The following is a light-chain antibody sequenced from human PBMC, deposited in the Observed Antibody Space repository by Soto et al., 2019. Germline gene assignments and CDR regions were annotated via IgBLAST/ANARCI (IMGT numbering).Light chain of an antibody. V-gene: IGKV1-5*03. CDR2: KAS. Sequence: DTQMTQSPSTLSASVGDRVTISFRASKPIRFWDAWYQQKPGKTPKNLIYKASTLESGVPSRFSGSGSATEFSLAINSLQSQDFAVYYCQQYSNWPMWTFGQGTKVDIK. CDR1: KPIRFW. CDR3: QQYSNWPMWT. J-gene: IGKJ1*01.